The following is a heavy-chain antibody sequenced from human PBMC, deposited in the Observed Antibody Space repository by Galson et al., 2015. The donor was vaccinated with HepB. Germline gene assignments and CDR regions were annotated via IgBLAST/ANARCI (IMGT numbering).Heavy chain of an antibody. D-gene: IGHD4-17*01. Sequence: SLRLSCAASGFTFSNVWMSWVRQAPGKGLEWIGRIKGKIDGGTTDCAAPVKGRFSISRDDSKNTLYLQMNSLRTEDTAVYYCATGVDYGDYTGSGWGQGTLVTVSS. CDR2: IKGKIDGGTT. J-gene: IGHJ4*02. CDR1: GFTFSNVW. V-gene: IGHV3-15*01. CDR3: ATGVDYGDYTGSG.